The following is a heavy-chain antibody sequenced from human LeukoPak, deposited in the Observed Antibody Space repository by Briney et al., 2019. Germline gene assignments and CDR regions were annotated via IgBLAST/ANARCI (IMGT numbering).Heavy chain of an antibody. D-gene: IGHD2-15*01. CDR1: GFTFSSYA. V-gene: IGHV3-23*01. J-gene: IGHJ4*02. CDR3: AKSPWWDPTGDFDY. Sequence: GGYLRLSCAASGFTFSSYAMSWVRQAPGKGLEWISAISGSGGSTYYADSVKGRFTISRDNSKNTLYLQMNSLRAEDTAVYYCAKSPWWDPTGDFDYWGQGTLVTVSS. CDR2: ISGSGGST.